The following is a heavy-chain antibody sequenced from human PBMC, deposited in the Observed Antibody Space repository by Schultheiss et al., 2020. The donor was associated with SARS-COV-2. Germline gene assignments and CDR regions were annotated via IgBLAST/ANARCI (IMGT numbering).Heavy chain of an antibody. CDR1: GGSISSGDYY. CDR3: ARVVTGTSDYDY. Sequence: SETLSLTCTVSGGSISSGDYYWSWIRQPPGEGLEWIGYISYDGGTSYSPSLRSRVTISLDTSKNQFSLNLNSVTAADTAVYYCARVVTGTSDYDYWGQGTLVTVSS. D-gene: IGHD1-7*01. CDR2: ISYDGGT. V-gene: IGHV4-30-4*08. J-gene: IGHJ4*02.